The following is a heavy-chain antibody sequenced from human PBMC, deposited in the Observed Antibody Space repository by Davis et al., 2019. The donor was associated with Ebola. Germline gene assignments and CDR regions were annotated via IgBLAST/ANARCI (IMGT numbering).Heavy chain of an antibody. CDR2: ISAYNGNT. CDR3: ARVYYDSSGYPAIDY. Sequence: AASVKVSCKASGGTFSSYAISWVRQAPGQGLEWMGWISAYNGNTNYAQKLQGRVTMTTDTSTSTAYMELRSLRSDDTAVYYCARVYYDSSGYPAIDYWGQGTLVTVSS. CDR1: GGTFSSYA. V-gene: IGHV1-18*01. D-gene: IGHD3-22*01. J-gene: IGHJ4*02.